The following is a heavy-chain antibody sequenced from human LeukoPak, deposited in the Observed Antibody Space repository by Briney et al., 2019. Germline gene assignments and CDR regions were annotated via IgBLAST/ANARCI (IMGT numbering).Heavy chain of an antibody. CDR2: INPSGGST. Sequence: ASVKVSCKASGYTFSNYYMHWVRQAPGQGLEWMGIINPSGGSTTYAQKFEGRVTTTRDTSTSSVYMELSRLRSEDTAVYYCARVKDCSGGTCYSAFDYWGQGTLVTVSS. CDR3: ARVKDCSGGTCYSAFDY. V-gene: IGHV1-46*01. CDR1: GYTFSNYY. J-gene: IGHJ4*02. D-gene: IGHD2-15*01.